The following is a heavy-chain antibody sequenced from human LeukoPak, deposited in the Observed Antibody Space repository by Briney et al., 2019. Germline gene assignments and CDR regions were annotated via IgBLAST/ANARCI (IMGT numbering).Heavy chain of an antibody. CDR3: ARHSRIAPAGTEAKYYFDY. D-gene: IGHD6-13*01. V-gene: IGHV4-39*01. CDR1: VGSISSSSYY. J-gene: IGHJ4*02. Sequence: SETLSLTCTVSVGSISSSSYYWGWIRQPPGKGLEWFWSICYSESTYYNPSLKSRVTISVDTSKNQFPLKLSSVTAAATAAYYCARHSRIAPAGTEAKYYFDYWGQGTLVTVSS. CDR2: ICYSEST.